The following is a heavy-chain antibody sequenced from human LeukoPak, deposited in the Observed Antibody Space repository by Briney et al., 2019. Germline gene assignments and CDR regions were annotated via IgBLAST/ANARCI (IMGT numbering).Heavy chain of an antibody. J-gene: IGHJ4*02. Sequence: PSETLSLTCAVYGTSFSPYDWSWIRQPPGKGLEWIGEINHSGSTNYNPSLKSRVTISVDTSKNQFFLNLRSVTAADTAVYFCARNPTTGTTALSPDYWGQGTLVTVSS. CDR2: INHSGST. D-gene: IGHD1-1*01. V-gene: IGHV4-34*01. CDR3: ARNPTTGTTALSPDY. CDR1: GTSFSPYD.